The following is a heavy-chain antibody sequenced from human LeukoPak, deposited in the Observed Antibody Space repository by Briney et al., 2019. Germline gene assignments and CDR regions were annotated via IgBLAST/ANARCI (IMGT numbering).Heavy chain of an antibody. V-gene: IGHV4-59*01. D-gene: IGHD6-19*01. CDR1: GGSISSYY. J-gene: IGHJ4*02. CDR2: IYYSGST. Sequence: SGTLSLTCTVSGGSISSYYWSWIRQPPGKGLEWIGYIYYSGSTNYNPSLKSRVTISVDTSKNQFSLKLSSVTAADTAVYYCARSGIAVAGFDYWGQGTLVTVSS. CDR3: ARSGIAVAGFDY.